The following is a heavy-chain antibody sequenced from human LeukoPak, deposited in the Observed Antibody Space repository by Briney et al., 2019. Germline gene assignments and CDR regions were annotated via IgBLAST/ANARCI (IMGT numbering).Heavy chain of an antibody. D-gene: IGHD2-2*01. CDR2: IKPDSGQT. V-gene: IGHV1-2*02. CDR3: ARDYPHQRFDI. CDR1: GYVFPSPW. J-gene: IGHJ4*02. Sequence: GASVTVSSRASGYVFPSPWVHGFGQPPDQGLDGVGFIKPDSGQTGLAQSLQGRVTLTRDTSISTVYMELNGLTSDDTAVYFCARDYPHQRFDIWGQGTLVTVSS.